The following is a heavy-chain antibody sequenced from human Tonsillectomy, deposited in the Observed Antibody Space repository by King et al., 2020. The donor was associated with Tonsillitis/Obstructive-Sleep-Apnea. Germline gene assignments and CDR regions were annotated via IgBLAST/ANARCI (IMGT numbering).Heavy chain of an antibody. CDR1: GGSISSYY. D-gene: IGHD6-6*01. CDR2: IYYTGGT. Sequence: VQLQESGPGLVKPSETLSLTCTVSGGSISSYYWSWIRPPPGKGLAWNGYIYYTGGTNYNSSLQSRVTISVATSKNQFSLKLSSVTAAATAVYYCAGERYSTSSLDYWGQGTLVTVPS. J-gene: IGHJ4*02. CDR3: AGERYSTSSLDY. V-gene: IGHV4-59*13.